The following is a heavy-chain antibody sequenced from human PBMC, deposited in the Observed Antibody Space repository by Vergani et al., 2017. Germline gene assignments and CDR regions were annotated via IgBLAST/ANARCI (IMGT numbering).Heavy chain of an antibody. CDR2: INHSGST. CDR1: GGSFSGYY. D-gene: IGHD6-19*01. Sequence: QVQLQQWGAGLLKPSETLSLTCAVYGGSFSGYYWSWIRQPPGKGLEWIGEINHSGSTNYNPSLKSRVTISVDTSKNQFSLKLSSVTAADTAVYYCARDSGGLYYMDVWGKGTTVTVSS. J-gene: IGHJ6*03. CDR3: ARDSGGLYYMDV. V-gene: IGHV4-34*01.